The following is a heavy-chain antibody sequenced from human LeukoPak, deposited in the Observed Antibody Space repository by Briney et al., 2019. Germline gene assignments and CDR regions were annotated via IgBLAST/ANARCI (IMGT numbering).Heavy chain of an antibody. V-gene: IGHV3-23*01. CDR3: AKGLHTGLYYYYMDV. D-gene: IGHD1-14*01. CDR1: EFTFTSYA. Sequence: GGSLRLSCAASEFTFTSYAMSWVRQAPGKGLEWVSAISGTGGSTYYVDSVKGRFTISRDNSKNTLYLQMNSLRAEDTAVYYCAKGLHTGLYYYYMDVWGKGTTVTVSS. CDR2: ISGTGGST. J-gene: IGHJ6*03.